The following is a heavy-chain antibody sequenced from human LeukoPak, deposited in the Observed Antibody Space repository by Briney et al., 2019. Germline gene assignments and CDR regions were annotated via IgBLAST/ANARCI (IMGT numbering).Heavy chain of an antibody. D-gene: IGHD3-10*01. CDR1: GFTFSSYS. CDR3: ASGITMVRGGYYFDY. J-gene: IGHJ4*02. CDR2: ISSSSSYI. V-gene: IGHV3-21*01. Sequence: PGGSLRLSCAASGFTFSSYSMNWVRQAPGKGLEWVSSISSSSSYIYYADSVKGRFTISRDNAKNSLYLQMNSLRAEDTAVYYCASGITMVRGGYYFDYWGQGTLVTVSS.